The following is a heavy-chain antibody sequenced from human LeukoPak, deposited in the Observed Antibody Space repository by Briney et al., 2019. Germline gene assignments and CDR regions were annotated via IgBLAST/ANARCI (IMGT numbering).Heavy chain of an antibody. D-gene: IGHD2-2*01. CDR1: GGSISRYY. V-gene: IGHV4-59*01. CDR3: ARGYCSSTSCYVIGAPDAFDI. J-gene: IGHJ3*02. CDR2: IYYSGST. Sequence: PSETLSLTCTVSGGSISRYYRSWIRQPPGKGLEWIGYIYYSGSTNYNPSLKSRVTISVDTSKNQFSLKLSSVTAADTAVYYCARGYCSSTSCYVIGAPDAFDIWGQGTMVTVSS.